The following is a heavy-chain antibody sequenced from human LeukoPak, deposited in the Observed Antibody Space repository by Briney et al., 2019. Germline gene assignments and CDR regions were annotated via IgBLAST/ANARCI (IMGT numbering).Heavy chain of an antibody. CDR1: GFTFSSYS. D-gene: IGHD2-15*01. V-gene: IGHV3-21*01. CDR3: ARDSGLGYCSGGSCSFDY. J-gene: IGHJ4*02. Sequence: GGSLRLSCAASGFTFSSYSMNWVRQAPGKGLEWVSSISSSSSYIYYADSVKGRFTISRDNAKNSLYLQMNSPRAEDTAVYYCARDSGLGYCSGGSCSFDYWGQGTLVTVSS. CDR2: ISSSSSYI.